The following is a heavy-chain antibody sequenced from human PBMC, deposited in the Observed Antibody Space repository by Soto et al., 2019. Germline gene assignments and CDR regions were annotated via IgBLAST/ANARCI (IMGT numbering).Heavy chain of an antibody. CDR1: GFTFTSSA. CDR3: AAAYYYDSSGYYPMVDY. CDR2: IVVGSGNT. V-gene: IGHV1-58*01. J-gene: IGHJ4*02. D-gene: IGHD3-22*01. Sequence: ASVKVSCKASGFTFTSSAVQWVRQARGQRLEWIGWIVVGSGNTNYAQKFQERVTITRDMSTSTAYMELSSLRSEDTAVYYCAAAYYYDSSGYYPMVDYWGQGTLVTVSS.